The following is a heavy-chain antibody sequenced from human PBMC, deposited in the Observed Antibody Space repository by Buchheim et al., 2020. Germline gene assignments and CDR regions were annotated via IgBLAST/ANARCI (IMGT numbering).Heavy chain of an antibody. CDR3: ARTNYDIWSYYYYGMDV. D-gene: IGHD3-3*01. CDR2: ISSSGSTI. V-gene: IGHV3-48*03. J-gene: IGHJ6*04. CDR1: GFTFSSYE. Sequence: EVQLVESGGGLVQPGGSLRLSCAASGFTFSSYEMNWVRQAPGKGLEWVSYISSSGSTIYYADSVKGRFTISRDNAKNSLYLQMNSVRAEETAVYYCARTNYDIWSYYYYGMDVWGKGTT.